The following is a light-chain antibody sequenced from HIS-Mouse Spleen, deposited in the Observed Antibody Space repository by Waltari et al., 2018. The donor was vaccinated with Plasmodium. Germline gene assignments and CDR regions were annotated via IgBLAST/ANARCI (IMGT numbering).Light chain of an antibody. J-gene: IGKJ2*01. CDR1: QGISSY. Sequence: DIQLTQSPSFLSASVGARVTITCRASQGISSYLAWDQQKPGKAPKLLIYAASTLQSGVPSRFSGSGSGTEFTLTISSLQPEDFATYYCQQLNSYPYTFGQGTKLEIK. V-gene: IGKV1-9*01. CDR2: AAS. CDR3: QQLNSYPYT.